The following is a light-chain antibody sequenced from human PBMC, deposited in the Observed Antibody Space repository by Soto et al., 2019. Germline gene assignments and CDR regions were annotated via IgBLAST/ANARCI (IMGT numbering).Light chain of an antibody. CDR3: QQYNNWPAIT. V-gene: IGKV3D-15*01. Sequence: EIVLTQSRSTLPLSXGGRATLSXXXSQGVRSNLAWYQQKPGQPPRLVISGASTRAPGIPARFSGFGSGTDFTLTISSLQSEDFAIYYCQQYNNWPAITFGQGSRLEI. CDR2: GAS. CDR1: QGVRSN. J-gene: IGKJ5*01.